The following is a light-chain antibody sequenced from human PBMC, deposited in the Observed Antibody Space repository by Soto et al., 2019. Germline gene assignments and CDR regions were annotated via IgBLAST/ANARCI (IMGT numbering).Light chain of an antibody. J-gene: IGKJ1*01. CDR3: QHYGTSWWT. V-gene: IGKV3-20*01. Sequence: EIVLTQSPGTLSSSPGERATLSCRASQSVSSSSMAWYQQRPGQAPRLLIYGASSRATGIPDRFSGSGSGTDFTLTISRLEPEDFAVYYCQHYGTSWWTFGQGTKVESK. CDR2: GAS. CDR1: QSVSSSS.